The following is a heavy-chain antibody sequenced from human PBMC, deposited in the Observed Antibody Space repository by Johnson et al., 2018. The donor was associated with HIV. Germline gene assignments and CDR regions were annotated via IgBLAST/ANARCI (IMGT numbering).Heavy chain of an antibody. CDR3: VKDVVWVWFGVLLMHDAFAI. D-gene: IGHD3-10*01. J-gene: IGHJ3*02. Sequence: VQLVESGGGLVQPGGSLRLSCAASGFTFSSYAMHWVRQAPGKGLEWVGQIKRKTDGGTTDYSAPVKGRFIISRDDSENTLYLQMNSLGPEDTAVYYCVKDVVWVWFGVLLMHDAFAIWGQGTMVTVSS. CDR2: IKRKTDGGTT. CDR1: GFTFSSYA. V-gene: IGHV3-15*01.